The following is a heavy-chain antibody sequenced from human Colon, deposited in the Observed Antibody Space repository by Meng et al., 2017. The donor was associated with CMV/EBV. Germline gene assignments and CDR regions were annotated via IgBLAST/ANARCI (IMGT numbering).Heavy chain of an antibody. CDR2: IRFSSTST. CDR1: GFTFSHYS. D-gene: IGHD4-11*01. V-gene: IGHV3-21*01. CDR3: ARDSNDYSDYAHWFDA. J-gene: IGHJ5*02. Sequence: GESLKISCAASGFTFSHYSMKCVRQAPGKGLEWVSYIRFSSTSTCHADSVKGRFTISRDNAKNSVYLQMNSLRAEDTAVYYCARDSNDYSDYAHWFDAWGQGTLVTVSS.